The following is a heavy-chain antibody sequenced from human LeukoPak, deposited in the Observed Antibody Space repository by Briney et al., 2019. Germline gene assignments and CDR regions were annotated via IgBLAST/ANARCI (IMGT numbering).Heavy chain of an antibody. CDR2: INSDGKTT. J-gene: IGHJ4*02. V-gene: IGHV3-48*01. Sequence: GGSLRLSCAASGFTFSDYSMNWVRQAPGKGLEDLSYINSDGKTTWYADSVKGRFTASRDNSKSTLYLQMNSLRAEDTAIYYCASVITMVRGIIIPFLDYWGQGTLVTVSS. D-gene: IGHD3-10*01. CDR1: GFTFSDYS. CDR3: ASVITMVRGIIIPFLDY.